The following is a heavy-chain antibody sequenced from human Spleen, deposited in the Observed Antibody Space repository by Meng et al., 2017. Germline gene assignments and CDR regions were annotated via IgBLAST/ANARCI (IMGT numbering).Heavy chain of an antibody. Sequence: SVKVSCKASGYTFADYSGYYFHWVRQAPGQRLEWMGRIIPVLGITNYAQKFQGRVTITADKSTDTVYMEMGSLRFEDTAVYYCARGVVLISPNPYSYYSMDVWGQGTTVTVSS. CDR3: ARGVVLISPNPYSYYSMDV. V-gene: IGHV1-69*02. J-gene: IGHJ6*02. CDR1: GYTFADYSGYY. D-gene: IGHD3-16*01. CDR2: IIPVLGIT.